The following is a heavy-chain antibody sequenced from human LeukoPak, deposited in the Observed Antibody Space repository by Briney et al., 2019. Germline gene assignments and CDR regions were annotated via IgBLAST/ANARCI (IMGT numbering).Heavy chain of an antibody. V-gene: IGHV4-34*01. CDR1: GGSFSGYY. CDR3: ARGCRRSSGYYHYYYYYYMDV. D-gene: IGHD3-22*01. J-gene: IGHJ6*03. Sequence: SETLSLTCAVYGGSFSGYYWSWIRQPPGKGLEWIGEINHSGSTNYNPSLKSRVTISVDTSKNQFSLKLSSVTAADTAVYYCARGCRRSSGYYHYYYYYYMDVWGKGTTVTVSS. CDR2: INHSGST.